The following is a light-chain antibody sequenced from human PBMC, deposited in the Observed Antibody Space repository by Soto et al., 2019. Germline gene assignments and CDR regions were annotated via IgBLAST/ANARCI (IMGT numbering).Light chain of an antibody. V-gene: IGLV2-14*01. CDR1: SSDVGAYNR. CDR3: NSYTTSSTLAYV. J-gene: IGLJ1*01. Sequence: QSVLTQPASVSGSPGQSITISCTGTSSDVGAYNRVSWYQQHPGKAPKLVIYDVTDRPSGVSNRFSGSKSGNTASLSISGLQAEDEADYYCNSYTTSSTLAYVFGTGTKLTVL. CDR2: DVT.